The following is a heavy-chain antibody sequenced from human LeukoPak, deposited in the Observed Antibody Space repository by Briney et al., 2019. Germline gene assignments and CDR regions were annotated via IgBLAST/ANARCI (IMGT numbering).Heavy chain of an antibody. CDR2: IDPSGDYT. D-gene: IGHD6-19*01. V-gene: IGHV1-46*01. CDR1: GYIFTNYF. J-gene: IGHJ4*02. Sequence: ASVKVSCKASGYIFTNYFLHWVREAPGQGFEWMGIIDPSGDYTEYAQKFNGRVTMTRDTSTSTVYMELTSLRSEDTAVYYCARVASGGSFFDYWGQGILVTVSS. CDR3: ARVASGGSFFDY.